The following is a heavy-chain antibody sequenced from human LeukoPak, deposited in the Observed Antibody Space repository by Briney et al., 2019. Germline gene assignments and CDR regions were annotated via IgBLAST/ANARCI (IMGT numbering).Heavy chain of an antibody. CDR2: IGTAGGI. D-gene: IGHD6-13*01. J-gene: IGHJ2*01. V-gene: IGHV3-13*01. CDR3: ARAGYSSTWYSRYFDL. Sequence: SGGSLRLSCAASGFTFSSYDMHWVRQATGKGLEWVSGIGTAGGIYYLGSVKGRFTISRENAKNSLYLQVNSLRAGDTAVYYCARAGYSSTWYSRYFDLWGRGTLVTVSS. CDR1: GFTFSSYD.